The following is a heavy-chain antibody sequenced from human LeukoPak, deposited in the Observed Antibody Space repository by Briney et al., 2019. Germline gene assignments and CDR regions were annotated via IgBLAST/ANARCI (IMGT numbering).Heavy chain of an antibody. CDR2: IFGSGRRT. Sequence: PGGSLRLSCAASGFTFSSYWMHWVRQAPGKGLEWVSEIFGSGRRTYYADFLKGRFTISRDNSKNTVYLQMNSLRAEDTAVYYCVKEGTSAYFDSWGQGILVTVSS. J-gene: IGHJ4*02. D-gene: IGHD2-2*01. CDR1: GFTFSSYW. CDR3: VKEGTSAYFDS. V-gene: IGHV3-23*01.